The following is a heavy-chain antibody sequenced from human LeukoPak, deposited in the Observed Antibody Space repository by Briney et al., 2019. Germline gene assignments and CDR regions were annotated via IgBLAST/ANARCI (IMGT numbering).Heavy chain of an antibody. D-gene: IGHD3-9*01. V-gene: IGHV3-53*01. CDR1: GFTVSDSY. CDR3: ARDRQAGLTGYWPTD. CDR2: IYSGGRT. Sequence: GGSLRLSCAASGFTVSDSYMSWVRQAPGKGLEWISVIYSGGRTYYADSVKGRFTISRDNSKNTLYLQMNSLRAEDTAVYYCARDRQAGLTGYWPTDWGQGTLVTVSS. J-gene: IGHJ4*02.